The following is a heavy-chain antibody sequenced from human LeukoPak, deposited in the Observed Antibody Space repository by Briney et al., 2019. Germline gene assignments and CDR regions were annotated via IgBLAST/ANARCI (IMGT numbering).Heavy chain of an antibody. Sequence: QSGGSLRLSCAASGFTFNSFSMNWVRQAPGKGLEWVSYISSSSTTIYYADSVKGRFTISRDNSKNTLYLQMNSLRAEDTAVYYCAKENPRGLRPDYWGQGTLVTVSS. D-gene: IGHD3-16*01. CDR3: AKENPRGLRPDY. V-gene: IGHV3-48*01. CDR2: ISSSSTTI. J-gene: IGHJ4*02. CDR1: GFTFNSFS.